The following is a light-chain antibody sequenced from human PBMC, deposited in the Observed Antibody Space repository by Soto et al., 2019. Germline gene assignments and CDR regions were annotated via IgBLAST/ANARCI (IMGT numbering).Light chain of an antibody. CDR1: QSLLSSNGNKY. Sequence: DIVLTQSPLSLPVTHREPASISCRSSQSLLSSNGNKYLDWYLQKPGQSPQVLIYLGSNRASGVPERFSGSGSGTDFTLKISRVEAEDVALYYCMQGLTTPLTFGGGTKVDIK. J-gene: IGKJ4*01. CDR3: MQGLTTPLT. CDR2: LGS. V-gene: IGKV2-28*01.